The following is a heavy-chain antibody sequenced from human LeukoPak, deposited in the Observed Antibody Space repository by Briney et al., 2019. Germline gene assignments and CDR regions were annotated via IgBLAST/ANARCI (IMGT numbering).Heavy chain of an antibody. CDR2: ISGGST. D-gene: IGHD1-14*01. CDR3: AKGQPFQFLFDY. V-gene: IGHV3-38-3*01. Sequence: PGGSLRLSCAASGFTVSSNEMSWVRQAPGKGLEWVSSISGGSTYYADSVKGRFTISRDNSKNTLYLQMNSLRAEDTAVYYCAKGQPFQFLFDYWGQGTLVTVSS. J-gene: IGHJ4*02. CDR1: GFTVSSNE.